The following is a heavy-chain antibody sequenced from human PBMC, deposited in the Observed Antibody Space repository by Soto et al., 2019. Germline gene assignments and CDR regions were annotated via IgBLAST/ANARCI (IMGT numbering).Heavy chain of an antibody. V-gene: IGHV3-48*01. CDR2: INTDGDVR. CDR3: TRRDVFDL. CDR1: GFTLSTSA. Sequence: PGGSLRLSCKVSGFTLSTSAMNWVRQAPGKGLEWVSYINTDGDVRHYADSVKGRFTVSRDNAKNLVYLQMNNVGADDTAVYFCTRRDVFDLWGQGATVTVPS. J-gene: IGHJ3*01.